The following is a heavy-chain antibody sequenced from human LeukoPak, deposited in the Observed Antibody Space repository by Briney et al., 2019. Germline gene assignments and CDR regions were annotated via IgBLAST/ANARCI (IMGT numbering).Heavy chain of an antibody. CDR3: AKKGQGENYGKPD. D-gene: IGHD4-17*01. CDR1: GFTFSSYW. V-gene: IGHV3-7*03. Sequence: GGSLRLSCAASGFTFSSYWMSWVRQAPGKGLEWVANIKQDGSEKYYVDSVKGRFTISRDNAKTTLYLQMNNLSADDTAVCYCAKKGQGENYGKPDWGQGTLVTVSS. J-gene: IGHJ4*02. CDR2: IKQDGSEK.